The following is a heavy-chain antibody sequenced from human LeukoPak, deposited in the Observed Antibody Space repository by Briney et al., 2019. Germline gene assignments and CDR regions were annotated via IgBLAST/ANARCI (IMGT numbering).Heavy chain of an antibody. CDR3: ARDLSYYYGSGSYLDY. CDR2: IYTSGST. V-gene: IGHV4-4*07. D-gene: IGHD3-10*01. J-gene: IGHJ4*02. CDR1: GGSISSYY. Sequence: SETLSLTCTVSGGSISSYYWSWIRQPAGKGLEWIERIYTSGSTNYNPSLKSRVTMSVDTSKNQFSLKLSSVTAADTAVYYCARDLSYYYGSGSYLDYWGQGTLVPVSS.